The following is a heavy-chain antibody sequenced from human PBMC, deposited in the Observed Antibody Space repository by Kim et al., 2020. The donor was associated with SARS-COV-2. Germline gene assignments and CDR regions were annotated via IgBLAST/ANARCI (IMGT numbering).Heavy chain of an antibody. J-gene: IGHJ5*02. V-gene: IGHV3-73*01. CDR2: NSYGT. CDR3: TTNNYFDP. Sequence: NSYGTTYAASVKGRFTISRDDSKNTAYLQMNSLKTEDTAVYYCTTNNYFDPWGQGTLVTVSS.